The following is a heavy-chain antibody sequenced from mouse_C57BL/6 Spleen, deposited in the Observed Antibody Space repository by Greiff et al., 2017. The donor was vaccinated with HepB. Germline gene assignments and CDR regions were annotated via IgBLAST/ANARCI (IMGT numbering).Heavy chain of an antibody. CDR3: ARSHGKRCYFDY. CDR1: GYAFSSSW. CDR2: IYPGDGDT. Sequence: VQLQQSGPELVKPGASVKISCKASGYAFSSSWMNWVKQRPGKGLEWIGRIYPGDGDTNYNGKFKGKATLTADKSSSTAYMQLSSLTSEDSAVYYCARSHGKRCYFDYWGQGTALTVSS. J-gene: IGHJ2*01. V-gene: IGHV1-82*01. D-gene: IGHD2-1*01.